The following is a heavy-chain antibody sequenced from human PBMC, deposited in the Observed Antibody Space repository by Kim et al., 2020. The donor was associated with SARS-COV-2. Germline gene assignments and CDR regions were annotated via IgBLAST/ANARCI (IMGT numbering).Heavy chain of an antibody. CDR1: GFTFSNYG. V-gene: IGHV3-30*18. CDR3: AKVPRGLGSGSYDY. J-gene: IGHJ4*02. CDR2: ISYDANDK. D-gene: IGHD3-10*01. Sequence: GGSLRLSCAASGFTFSNYGMHWVRQAPGKGLEWVAVISYDANDKYYADSVKGRFTISRDNSKNTLYLQMNSLRAEDTAVYYCAKVPRGLGSGSYDYLGQG.